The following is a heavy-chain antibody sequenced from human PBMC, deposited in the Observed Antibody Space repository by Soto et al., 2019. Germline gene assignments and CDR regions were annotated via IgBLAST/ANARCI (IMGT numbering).Heavy chain of an antibody. Sequence: GASVKVSCKASGGTFSSYAISWVRQAPGQGLEWMGGIIPIFGTANYAQKFQGRVTITADESTSTAYMELSSLRSEDTAVYYCARVFPPVAAARGGAFDYWGQGTLVNVS. V-gene: IGHV1-69*13. CDR1: GGTFSSYA. CDR2: IIPIFGTA. J-gene: IGHJ4*02. D-gene: IGHD6-13*01. CDR3: ARVFPPVAAARGGAFDY.